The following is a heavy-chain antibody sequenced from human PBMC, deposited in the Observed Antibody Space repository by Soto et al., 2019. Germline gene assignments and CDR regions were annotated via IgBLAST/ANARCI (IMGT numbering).Heavy chain of an antibody. CDR2: INPNSGGT. D-gene: IGHD3-9*01. Sequence: QVQLVQSGAEVKKPGASVKVSCKASGYTFTGYYMHWVRQAPGQGLEWMGWINPNSGGTNYAQKFQGWVTMTRDTSISTAYMKLRRLRSDDTAVYYCANFYDILTGYDDYYYGMDVWGQGTTVTVSS. J-gene: IGHJ6*02. CDR1: GYTFTGYY. V-gene: IGHV1-2*04. CDR3: ANFYDILTGYDDYYYGMDV.